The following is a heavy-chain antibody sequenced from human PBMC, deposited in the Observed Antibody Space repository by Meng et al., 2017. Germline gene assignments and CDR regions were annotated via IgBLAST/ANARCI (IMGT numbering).Heavy chain of an antibody. Sequence: ESLKISCAASGFTFSNAWMSWIRQPPGKGLEWIGEINHSGSTNYNPSLKSRVTISVDTSKNQFSLKLSSVTAADTAVYYCARGLPPYYDSMRGNFDYWGQGTLVTVFS. V-gene: IGHV4-34*01. CDR3: ARGLPPYYDSMRGNFDY. D-gene: IGHD3-22*01. CDR1: GFTFSNAW. J-gene: IGHJ4*02. CDR2: INHSGST.